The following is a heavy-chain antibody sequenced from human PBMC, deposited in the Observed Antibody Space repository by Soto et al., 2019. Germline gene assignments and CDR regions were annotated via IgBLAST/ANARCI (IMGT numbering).Heavy chain of an antibody. Sequence: ISRVRKKPGKGMEWVANIKQDGSEKYYVDSVKGRFTISRDNAKNSLYLQMNGLRAEDTAVYYCARDGFDILTGFDYWGQAPLLSFYS. CDR2: IKQDGSEK. V-gene: IGHV3-7*01. D-gene: IGHD3-9*01. CDR3: ARDGFDILTGFDY. J-gene: IGHJ4*02.